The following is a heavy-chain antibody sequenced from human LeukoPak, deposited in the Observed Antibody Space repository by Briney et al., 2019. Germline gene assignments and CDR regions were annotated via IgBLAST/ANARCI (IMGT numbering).Heavy chain of an antibody. CDR1: GYSFTTFA. V-gene: IGHV1-3*03. J-gene: IGHJ4*02. CDR2: INAGNGDT. D-gene: IGHD6-6*01. CDR3: SREWSRSSLLGY. Sequence: ASVKVSCRASGYSFTTFAIHWVRQAPGQRLEWMGWINAGNGDTNYSQDFQDRVTITRDTSASTVYMELSSLKSEDLAVYYCSREWSRSSLLGYWGQGTLVTVSS.